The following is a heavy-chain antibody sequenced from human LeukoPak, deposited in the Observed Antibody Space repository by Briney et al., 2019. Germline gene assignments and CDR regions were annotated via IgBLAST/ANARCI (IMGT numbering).Heavy chain of an antibody. CDR1: GGTSSSHG. V-gene: IGHV1-69*01. D-gene: IGHD3-3*01. Sequence: SVKVSCKPSGGTSSSHGISWVRQAPGQGLEWMGEIIPIFGTTNYAQKFQGRVTITADESTSTAYMDLSSLRSEDTAVYYCARGDLRRVAISGVLPGGYYYMDVWGKGTTVTVSS. J-gene: IGHJ6*03. CDR3: ARGDLRRVAISGVLPGGYYYMDV. CDR2: IIPIFGTT.